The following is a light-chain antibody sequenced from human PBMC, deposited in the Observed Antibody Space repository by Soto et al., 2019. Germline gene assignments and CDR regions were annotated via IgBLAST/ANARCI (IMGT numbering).Light chain of an antibody. V-gene: IGLV2-11*01. CDR2: DVS. CDR1: SSDVGGYNY. Sequence: QSALTQPRSVSGSPGQSVTISCTGTSSDVGGYNYDSWYQQHPGKAPKLMIYDVSKRPSGVPDRFSGSKSGNTASLTISGLQAEDEADYYFCSYAGSYTWVFGGGTKLTVL. CDR3: CSYAGSYTWV. J-gene: IGLJ3*02.